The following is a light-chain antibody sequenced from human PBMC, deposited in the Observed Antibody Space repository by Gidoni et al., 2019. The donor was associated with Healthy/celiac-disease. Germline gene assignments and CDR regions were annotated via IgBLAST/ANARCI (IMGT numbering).Light chain of an antibody. J-gene: IGKJ2*01. Sequence: DIQRTQSPSSLSASVGDRVTITCRASQSISSYLNWYQQKPGKAPKLLIYAASSLQSGVPSRFSGSGSGTDFTLTISSLRPEDFATYYCQRSYSTPPTFGQGTKLEIK. CDR1: QSISSY. CDR2: AAS. V-gene: IGKV1-39*01. CDR3: QRSYSTPPT.